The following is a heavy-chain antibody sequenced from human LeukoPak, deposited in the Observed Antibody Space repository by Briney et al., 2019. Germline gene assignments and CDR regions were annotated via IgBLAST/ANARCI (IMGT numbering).Heavy chain of an antibody. CDR1: GYTFTSYD. D-gene: IGHD2-2*01. V-gene: IGHV1-8*03. Sequence: ASVKVSCKASGYTFTSYDINWVRQATGQGLEWMGWMNPNSGNTGYAQKFQGRVTITRNTSISTAYMELSSLRSEDTAVYYCARGAYCSSTSCYLGWFDPWGQGTLSPSPQ. CDR3: ARGAYCSSTSCYLGWFDP. CDR2: MNPNSGNT. J-gene: IGHJ5*02.